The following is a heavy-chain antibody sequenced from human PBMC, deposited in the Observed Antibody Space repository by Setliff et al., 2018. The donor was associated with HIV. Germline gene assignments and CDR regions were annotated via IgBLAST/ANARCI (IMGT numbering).Heavy chain of an antibody. Sequence: ASVKVSCKASEFTFTGYYIHWMRQAPGQGLEWMEWINPNSGGTNYAEKFQGRVTMTGDTSISTAYMELSSLRSDDTAVYYCARDWGSWDAFDIWGQGTLVTVSS. CDR2: INPNSGGT. CDR1: EFTFTGYY. J-gene: IGHJ3*02. V-gene: IGHV1-2*02. D-gene: IGHD3-16*01. CDR3: ARDWGSWDAFDI.